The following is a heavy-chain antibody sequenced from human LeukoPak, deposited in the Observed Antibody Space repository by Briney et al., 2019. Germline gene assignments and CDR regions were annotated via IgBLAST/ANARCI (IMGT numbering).Heavy chain of an antibody. CDR1: GFTFTNHW. J-gene: IGHJ4*02. D-gene: IGHD3-10*01. CDR2: IRPDGRET. CDR3: GXDAVLGSGSVDY. Sequence: PGGSLRLSCAASGFTFTNHWMHWVRQAPGKGLVWVSRIRPDGRETNHADSVKGRFTISRDNAKNTLYLQMNSLGPEDTAVYYCGXDAVLGSGSVDYWGQGVLVTVSS. V-gene: IGHV3-74*01.